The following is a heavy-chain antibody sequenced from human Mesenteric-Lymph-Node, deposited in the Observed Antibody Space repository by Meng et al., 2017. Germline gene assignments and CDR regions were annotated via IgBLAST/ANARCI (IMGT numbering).Heavy chain of an antibody. Sequence: QVQLQQWGAGLLRPSETLSLTCAVSGGSISISTWWSWVRQPPGKGLEWIGYIYYSGSTYYNPSLRSRVAISIDTSKNQFSLKLTSVTAADTAVYFCARTNYGDYNWFDPWGQGTLVTVSS. CDR3: ARTNYGDYNWFDP. CDR2: IYYSGST. CDR1: GGSISISTW. J-gene: IGHJ5*02. V-gene: IGHV4-4*02. D-gene: IGHD4-17*01.